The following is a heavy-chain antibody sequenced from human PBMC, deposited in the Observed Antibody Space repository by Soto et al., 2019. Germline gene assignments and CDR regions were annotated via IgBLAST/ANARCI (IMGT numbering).Heavy chain of an antibody. CDR2: IYSGGST. Sequence: EVQLVESGGGLVQPGGSLRLSCAASGFIVSSNYMSWVRQAPGKGLEWVSVIYSGGSTYYADSVKGRFTISRDNSKNTLYLQMNSLRAEDTAVYYCARGKDSSGYYYDYWGQGTLVTVSS. J-gene: IGHJ4*02. CDR3: ARGKDSSGYYYDY. CDR1: GFIVSSNY. D-gene: IGHD3-22*01. V-gene: IGHV3-66*01.